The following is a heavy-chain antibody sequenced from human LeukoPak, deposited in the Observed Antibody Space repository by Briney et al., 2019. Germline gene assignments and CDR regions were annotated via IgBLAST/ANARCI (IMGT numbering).Heavy chain of an antibody. Sequence: SETLSLSCSVSGVSTGSQNYYWAWIRQPPGKGLEWIGNIYHTGSAYYSAALKSRVTISIDTSTDHFSLRLTSLTAADTAVYYCARLGDYGNLFFYFYMDVWGKGATVTVSS. J-gene: IGHJ6*03. V-gene: IGHV4-39*02. CDR2: IYHTGSA. CDR3: ARLGDYGNLFFYFYMDV. CDR1: GVSTGSQNYY. D-gene: IGHD4-17*01.